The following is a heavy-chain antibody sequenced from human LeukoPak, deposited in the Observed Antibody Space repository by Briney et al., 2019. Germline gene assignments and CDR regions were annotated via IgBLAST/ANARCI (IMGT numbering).Heavy chain of an antibody. CDR1: GFTFSSYA. J-gene: IGHJ4*02. V-gene: IGHV3-23*01. CDR3: AKAEIEEGLRYFDWLHDTPDYYFDY. D-gene: IGHD3-9*01. Sequence: GGSLRLSCAASGFTFSSYAMSWVRQAPGKGLEWVSTISGSGGSTYYADPVKGRFTISRDNSKNTLYLQMNSLRAEDTAVYYCAKAEIEEGLRYFDWLHDTPDYYFDYWGQGTLVTVSS. CDR2: ISGSGGST.